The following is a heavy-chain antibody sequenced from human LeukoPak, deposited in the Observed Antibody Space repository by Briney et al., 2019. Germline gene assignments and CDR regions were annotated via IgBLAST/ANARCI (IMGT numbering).Heavy chain of an antibody. CDR1: GGSISSDGYY. CDR3: ARDVPYAAGSHFDY. J-gene: IGHJ4*02. D-gene: IGHD3-10*01. CDR2: VYYTGST. V-gene: IGHV4-31*03. Sequence: PSVTLSLTCTVSGGSISSDGYYCSWIRQLPGKGLEWIGYVYYTGSTYYNPSLKSRVTISVDTSKNQFSLKLSSVTAADTAVYYCARDVPYAAGSHFDYWGQGALVTVSS.